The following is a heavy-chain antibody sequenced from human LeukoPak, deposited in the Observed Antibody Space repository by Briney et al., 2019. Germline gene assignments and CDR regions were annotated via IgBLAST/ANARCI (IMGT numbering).Heavy chain of an antibody. Sequence: SETLSLTCAVYGGSFSGYYWSWIRQPPGKGLEWIGEINHSGSTNYNPSLKSRVTISVDTSKNQFSLKLSSVTAADAAVYYCARTYYGSGSLYYYYYYMDVWGKATTVTVSS. CDR2: INHSGST. V-gene: IGHV4-34*01. CDR3: ARTYYGSGSLYYYYYYMDV. CDR1: GGSFSGYY. J-gene: IGHJ6*03. D-gene: IGHD3-10*01.